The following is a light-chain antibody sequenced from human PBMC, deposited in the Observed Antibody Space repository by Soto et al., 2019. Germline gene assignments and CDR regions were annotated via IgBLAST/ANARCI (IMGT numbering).Light chain of an antibody. V-gene: IGLV2-14*01. Sequence: QSALTQPACVSGSPGQSIAISCTGSSSDIGIYKYVSWYQQHPGKVPKLIIYEVTNRPSGVSNRFSGSKSGNTASLTISGLQAEDEADYYCSSYTTSSTRVFGPGTKLTVL. CDR3: SSYTTSSTRV. J-gene: IGLJ1*01. CDR1: SSDIGIYKY. CDR2: EVT.